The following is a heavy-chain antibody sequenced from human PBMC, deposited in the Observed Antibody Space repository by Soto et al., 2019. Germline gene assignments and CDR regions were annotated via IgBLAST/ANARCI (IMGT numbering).Heavy chain of an antibody. D-gene: IGHD2-2*02. CDR3: ARHRNCSSTSCYSGGRWFDP. J-gene: IGHJ5*02. Sequence: SETLSLTCTVSGGSISSYYWSWFRQPPGKGLEWIGYIHYSGSATYNPSLKSRVTISVDTSKNQLSLKLTSVTATDTAVYHCARHRNCSSTSCYSGGRWFDPWGQGTLVTVSS. CDR2: IHYSGSA. CDR1: GGSISSYY. V-gene: IGHV4-59*08.